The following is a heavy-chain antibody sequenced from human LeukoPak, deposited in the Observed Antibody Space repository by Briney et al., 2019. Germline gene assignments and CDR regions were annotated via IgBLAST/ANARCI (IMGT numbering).Heavy chain of an antibody. V-gene: IGHV3-30*03. Sequence: GGSLRLSCAASGFTFSSYGMHWVRQAPGKGLEWVAVISYDGSNKYYADSVKGRFTISRDNSKNTLYLQMNSLRAEDTAVYYCARGISSWTTYFDYWGQGTLVTVSS. CDR3: ARGISSWTTYFDY. J-gene: IGHJ4*02. CDR1: GFTFSSYG. D-gene: IGHD6-13*01. CDR2: ISYDGSNK.